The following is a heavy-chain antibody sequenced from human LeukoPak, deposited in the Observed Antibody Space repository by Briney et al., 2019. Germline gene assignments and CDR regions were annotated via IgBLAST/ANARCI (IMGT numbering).Heavy chain of an antibody. V-gene: IGHV4-4*02. D-gene: IGHD3-9*01. CDR2: IYYSGST. Sequence: SETLSLTCAVSGGSISSSNWWSWVRQPPGKGLEWIGSIYYSGSTYYNPSLKSRVTISVDTSKNQFSLKLSSVTAADTAVYYCASGRAYYDILTGYYIRNYFDYWGQGTLVTVSS. J-gene: IGHJ4*02. CDR1: GGSISSSNW. CDR3: ASGRAYYDILTGYYIRNYFDY.